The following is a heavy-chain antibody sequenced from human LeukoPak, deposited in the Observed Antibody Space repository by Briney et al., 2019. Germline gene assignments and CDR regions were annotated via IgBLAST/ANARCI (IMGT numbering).Heavy chain of an antibody. D-gene: IGHD5-24*01. CDR1: GGSISSYY. J-gene: IGHJ5*02. Sequence: SETLSLTCTVSGGSISSYYWSWIRQPPGKGLEWIGYIYYSGSTNFNPSLKSRVTISVDSSKNQFSLKLSSVTAADTAVYYCARPRGAIIAHNWFDPWGQGTLVTVSS. V-gene: IGHV4-59*01. CDR3: ARPRGAIIAHNWFDP. CDR2: IYYSGST.